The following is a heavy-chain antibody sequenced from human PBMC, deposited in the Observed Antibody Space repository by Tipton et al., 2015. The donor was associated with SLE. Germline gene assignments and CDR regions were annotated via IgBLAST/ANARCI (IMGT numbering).Heavy chain of an antibody. CDR1: GGSFSGYY. V-gene: IGHV4-34*01. Sequence: TLSLTYAVYGGSFSGYYWSWIRQPPGKGLEWIGEINHSGSTNYNPSLKSRVTISVDTSKNQFSLKLSSVTAADTAVYYCARGGDYYGSGNSGYFDYWGQGTLVTVSS. J-gene: IGHJ4*02. CDR3: ARGGDYYGSGNSGYFDY. D-gene: IGHD3-10*01. CDR2: INHSGST.